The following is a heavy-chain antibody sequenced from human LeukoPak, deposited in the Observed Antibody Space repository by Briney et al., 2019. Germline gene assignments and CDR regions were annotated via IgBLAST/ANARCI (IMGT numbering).Heavy chain of an antibody. CDR3: ARDADTSGYYSWFDS. CDR2: IQYDGSKK. Sequence: HPGRSLRLSCAASGFTFSSYGIHWVRQAPGKGLEWVAAIQYDGSKKYYADSVKGRFTISRDNSKNTVYLQMNSLRAEDTAVYYCARDADTSGYYSWFDSWGQGTLVTVSS. D-gene: IGHD3-22*01. CDR1: GFTFSSYG. V-gene: IGHV3-33*01. J-gene: IGHJ5*01.